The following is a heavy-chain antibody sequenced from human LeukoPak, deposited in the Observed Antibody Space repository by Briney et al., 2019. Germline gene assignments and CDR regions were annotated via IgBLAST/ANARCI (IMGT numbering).Heavy chain of an antibody. J-gene: IGHJ4*02. CDR2: IKQDGSEK. V-gene: IGHV3-7*01. CDR3: AREQYCSSTSRYPLGTYYFDY. CDR1: GFTFSSYW. Sequence: GGSLRLSCAASGFTFSSYWMSWVRQAPGKGLEWVANIKQDGSEKYYVDSVKGRFTISRDNAKNSLYLQMNSLRAEDTAVYYCAREQYCSSTSRYPLGTYYFDYWGQGTLVTVSS. D-gene: IGHD2-2*01.